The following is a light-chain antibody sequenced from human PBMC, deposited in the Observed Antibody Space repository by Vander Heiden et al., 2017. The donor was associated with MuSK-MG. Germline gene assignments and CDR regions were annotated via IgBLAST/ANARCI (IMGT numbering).Light chain of an antibody. CDR2: DAS. CDR1: ESVSSS. CDR3: QQYNNWPPYT. Sequence: EIVMTQSPATLSVSPGERTTLSCRASESVSSSLAWYQQKPGQAPRLLIYDASTRATGIPARFSGSGYGTEFTLTISSLQSEDFAVYYCQQYNNWPPYTFGQGTKLEIK. J-gene: IGKJ2*01. V-gene: IGKV3-15*01.